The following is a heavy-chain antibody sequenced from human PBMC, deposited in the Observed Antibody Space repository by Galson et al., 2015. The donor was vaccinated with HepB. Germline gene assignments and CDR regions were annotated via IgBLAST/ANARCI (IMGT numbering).Heavy chain of an antibody. J-gene: IGHJ4*02. CDR1: GGSISSYY. V-gene: IGHV4-4*07. D-gene: IGHD3-22*01. CDR3: ARERYDSSGYYFTSTPYYFDY. CDR2: IYTSGST. Sequence: ETLSLTCTVSGGSISSYYWSWIRQPAGKGLEWIGRIYTSGSTNYNPSLKSRVTMSVDTSKNQFSLKLSSVTAADTAVYYCARERYDSSGYYFTSTPYYFDYRGQGTLVTVSS.